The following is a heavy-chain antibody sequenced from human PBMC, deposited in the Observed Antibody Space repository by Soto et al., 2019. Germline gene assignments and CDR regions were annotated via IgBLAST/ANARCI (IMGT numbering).Heavy chain of an antibody. J-gene: IGHJ6*02. CDR1: CGSMNNFY. CDR3: AREGGSSWKNYYFYYGMDV. CDR2: VSYSDSS. Sequence: TSETLSLTCTVSCGSMNNFYWSWIRQPPGKGLEWIGYVSYSDSSNYNPSLKSRVTISVDTSKNQFSLKLTSVTAADTAVYYCAREGGSSWKNYYFYYGMDVWGQGTTVTVSS. V-gene: IGHV4-59*01. D-gene: IGHD6-13*01.